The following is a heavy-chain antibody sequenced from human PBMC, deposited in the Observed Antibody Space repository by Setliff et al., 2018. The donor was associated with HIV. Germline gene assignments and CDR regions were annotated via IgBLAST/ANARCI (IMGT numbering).Heavy chain of an antibody. Sequence: PGESLKISCKGSGYSFTSYWISWVRQMPGKGLEWMGRIDPSDSYTNYSPSFQGHVTISADKSISTAYLQWSSLKASDTAMYYCARDEIGTTGTDATYYYYYYGMDVWVPETLLVTVSS. J-gene: IGHJ6*02. D-gene: IGHD1-1*01. V-gene: IGHV5-10-1*01. CDR2: IDPSDSYT. CDR3: ARDEIGTTGTDATYYYYYYGMDV. CDR1: GYSFTSYW.